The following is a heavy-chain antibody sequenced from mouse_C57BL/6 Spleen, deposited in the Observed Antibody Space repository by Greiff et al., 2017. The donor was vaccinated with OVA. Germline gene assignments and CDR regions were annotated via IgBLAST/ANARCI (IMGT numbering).Heavy chain of an antibody. Sequence: EVKLMESGGDLVKPGGSLKLSCAASGFTFSSYGMSWVRQTPDKRLEWVATISSGGSYTYYPDSVKGRFTISRDNAKNTLYLQMSSLKSEDTAMYYCARHGIYDGYLDYWGQGTTLTVSS. D-gene: IGHD2-3*01. CDR1: GFTFSSYG. CDR2: ISSGGSYT. V-gene: IGHV5-6*01. CDR3: ARHGIYDGYLDY. J-gene: IGHJ2*01.